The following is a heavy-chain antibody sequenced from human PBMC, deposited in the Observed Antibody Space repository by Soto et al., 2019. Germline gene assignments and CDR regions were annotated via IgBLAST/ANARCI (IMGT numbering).Heavy chain of an antibody. CDR3: ARSYDDSSGYRDWFAS. D-gene: IGHD3-22*01. Sequence: SETLSLTCNVSGGYISSGNYYWIWIRQSPGKGLEWIGHIYYGGTTFYNPSLKSRVSISEDASKNQFSLKLSSVTAADTAVYYCARSYDDSSGYRDWFASWGQGPLVTVSS. V-gene: IGHV4-30-4*02. J-gene: IGHJ5*01. CDR1: GGYISSGNYY. CDR2: IYYGGTT.